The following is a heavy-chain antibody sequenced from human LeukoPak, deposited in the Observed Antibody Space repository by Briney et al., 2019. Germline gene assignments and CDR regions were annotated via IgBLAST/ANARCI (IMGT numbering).Heavy chain of an antibody. Sequence: TGGSLRLSCAASGFIFSSYVMSWVRQAPGKGLEWVSGISASGDRTCYADSVKGRFTISRDNSKNTLYLQMNSLRAEDTAVYYCARSTSSEYDIYHFDYWGQGTLVTVSS. D-gene: IGHD3-9*01. CDR3: ARSTSSEYDIYHFDY. J-gene: IGHJ4*02. CDR1: GFIFSSYV. V-gene: IGHV3-23*01. CDR2: ISASGDRT.